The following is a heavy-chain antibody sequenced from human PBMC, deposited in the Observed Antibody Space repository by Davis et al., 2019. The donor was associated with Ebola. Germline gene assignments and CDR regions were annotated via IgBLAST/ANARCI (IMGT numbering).Heavy chain of an antibody. D-gene: IGHD6-6*01. J-gene: IGHJ6*04. CDR2: IYYSGST. CDR1: GGSISSYY. V-gene: IGHV4-59*01. Sequence: MPSETLSLTCTVSGGSISSYYWSWIRQPPGKVLEWIGYIYYSGSTNYNPSLKSRVTISVDTSKNQFSLKLSSVTAADTAVYYCARGIAARPEDYYGMDVWGKGTTVTVSS. CDR3: ARGIAARPEDYYGMDV.